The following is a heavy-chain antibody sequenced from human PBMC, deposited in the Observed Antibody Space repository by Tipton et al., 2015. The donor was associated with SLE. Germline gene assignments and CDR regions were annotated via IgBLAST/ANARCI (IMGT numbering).Heavy chain of an antibody. Sequence: LRLSCAVYGGSFSDYYWSWIRQTPGEGLEWIGEINHTGGTNYNPSLKSRVTISVDTSKNQFSLKLSSVTAADTAVYYCARQPAAAGIYYGMDVWGQGTTVTVSS. V-gene: IGHV4-34*01. J-gene: IGHJ6*02. D-gene: IGHD6-13*01. CDR3: ARQPAAAGIYYGMDV. CDR2: INHTGGT. CDR1: GGSFSDYY.